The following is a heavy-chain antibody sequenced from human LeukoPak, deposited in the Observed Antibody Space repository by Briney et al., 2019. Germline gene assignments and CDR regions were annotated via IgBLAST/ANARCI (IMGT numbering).Heavy chain of an antibody. J-gene: IGHJ4*02. Sequence: SRPTLVKSTQTLTLTCSFSGFSLSTTGLGVGWSRQPPVMALEWLALIYWDADKRYSPSPKSSLTITKDTSKSQVVLPMTNVDPVDTATYYCAHRLFYYGTGNWAFDYWGQGTLVTVSS. CDR2: IYWDADK. D-gene: IGHD3-10*01. CDR1: GFSLSTTGLG. CDR3: AHRLFYYGTGNWAFDY. V-gene: IGHV2-5*02.